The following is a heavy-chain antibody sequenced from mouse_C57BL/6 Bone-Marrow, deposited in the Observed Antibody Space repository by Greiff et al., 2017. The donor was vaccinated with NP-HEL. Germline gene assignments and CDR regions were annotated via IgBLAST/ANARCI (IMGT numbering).Heavy chain of an antibody. CDR2: LTPNNGGT. Sequence: VQLKQSGPELVKPGASVKIPCKASGYTFTDYNMDWVKQSHGKSLEWIGDLTPNNGGTIYNQTFKGKATLTVDKSSSTAYMELRSLTSEDTAVYYCARPRNYAMDYWGQGTSVTVSS. J-gene: IGHJ4*01. CDR1: GYTFTDYN. CDR3: ARPRNYAMDY. V-gene: IGHV1-18*01.